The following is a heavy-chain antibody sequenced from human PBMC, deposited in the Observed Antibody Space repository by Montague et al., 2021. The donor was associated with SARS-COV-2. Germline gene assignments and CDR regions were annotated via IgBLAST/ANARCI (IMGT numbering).Heavy chain of an antibody. CDR2: IYYSGRP. CDR1: GDSISSSSYN. D-gene: IGHD1-1*01. CDR3: TRHVRKTRRVPPSGFDY. V-gene: IGHV4-39*01. J-gene: IGHJ4*02. Sequence: SETLSLTCTVSGDSISSSSYNWGWIRQPPGKGLEWIGSIYYSGRPYYNPSLKSRVTISVDTSKNQLSLKLSSVTAADTAVYYCTRHVRKTRRVPPSGFDYWGQGTLVTVSS.